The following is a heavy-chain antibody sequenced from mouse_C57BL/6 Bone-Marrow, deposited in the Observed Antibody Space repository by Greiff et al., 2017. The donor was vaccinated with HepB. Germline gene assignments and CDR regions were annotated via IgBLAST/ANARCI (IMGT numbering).Heavy chain of an antibody. CDR2: ISYSGST. CDR3: ARYHPYYYAMDY. Sequence: EVQRVESGPGLAKPSQTLSLTCSVTGYSITSYYWNWIRKFPGNKLEYMGYISYSGSTYYNPSLKSRISINRDTSKNQYYLQLNSVTTEDTATYYCARYHPYYYAMDYWGQGTSVTVSS. J-gene: IGHJ4*01. V-gene: IGHV3-8*01. CDR1: GYSITSYY.